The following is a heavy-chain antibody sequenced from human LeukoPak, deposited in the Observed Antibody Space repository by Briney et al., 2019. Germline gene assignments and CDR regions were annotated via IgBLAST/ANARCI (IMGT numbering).Heavy chain of an antibody. CDR1: GFTFSSYA. J-gene: IGHJ4*02. Sequence: GGSLRLSCAASGFTFSSYAMSWVRQTPGKGLEWVSTIPDGSTNTYYADSVKGRFTISRDNSKNTLYLQMNSLRAEDTAVYYCARRSGIAVAGAFDYWGQGTLVTVSS. D-gene: IGHD6-19*01. V-gene: IGHV3-23*01. CDR2: IPDGSTNT. CDR3: ARRSGIAVAGAFDY.